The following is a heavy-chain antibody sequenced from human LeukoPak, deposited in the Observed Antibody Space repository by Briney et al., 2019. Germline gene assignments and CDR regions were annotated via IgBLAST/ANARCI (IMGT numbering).Heavy chain of an antibody. J-gene: IGHJ4*02. CDR2: MTSDRGDT. V-gene: IGHV1-8*03. Sequence: ASVKVSCKASGYTFTHYDIVWVRQATGQGLEWMGWMTSDRGDTGYAQKFQGRLTITRNTSISTAYMELSGLTSDDTAVYYCARGKTMVYCGGDCYRFDNWGQGTLVTVSS. CDR1: GYTFTHYD. D-gene: IGHD2-21*02. CDR3: ARGKTMVYCGGDCYRFDN.